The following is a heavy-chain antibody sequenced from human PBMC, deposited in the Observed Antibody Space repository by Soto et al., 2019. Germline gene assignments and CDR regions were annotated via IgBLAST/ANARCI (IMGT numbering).Heavy chain of an antibody. CDR3: ARSMHYSDGSNYSPFDY. V-gene: IGHV4-61*01. J-gene: IGHJ4*02. Sequence: QVQLQESGPGLVKPSETLSLTCTVSGGSVSSGNYYWSWIRQPPGKGLEWIGYFYYTGSTNYNPSLKSRFTISIDASKNPFSLRLSSVTAADTAVYYCARSMHYSDGSNYSPFDYWGQGTLVTVSS. D-gene: IGHD3-22*01. CDR2: FYYTGST. CDR1: GGSVSSGNYY.